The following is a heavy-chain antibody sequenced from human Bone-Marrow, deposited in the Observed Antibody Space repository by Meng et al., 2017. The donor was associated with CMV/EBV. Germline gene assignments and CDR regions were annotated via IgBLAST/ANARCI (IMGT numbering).Heavy chain of an antibody. J-gene: IGHJ4*02. V-gene: IGHV3-21*01. CDR2: ISSSSSYI. CDR3: AKEGAGGKQQLVRNSPLDY. Sequence: GESLKISCAASGFTFSSYSMNWVRQAPGKGLEWVSSISSSSSYIYYADSVKGRFTISRDNAKNSLYLQMNSLRAEDTAVYYCAKEGAGGKQQLVRNSPLDYWGQGTLVTVSS. CDR1: GFTFSSYS. D-gene: IGHD6-13*01.